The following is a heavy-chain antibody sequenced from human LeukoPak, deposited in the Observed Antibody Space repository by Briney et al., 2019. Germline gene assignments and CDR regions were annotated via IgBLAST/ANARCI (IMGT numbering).Heavy chain of an antibody. CDR1: GFTCDDCT. V-gene: IGHV3-43*01. CDR2: ISWDGGST. J-gene: IGHJ6*03. Sequence: GGSLRLSCAASGFTCDDCTMHWVRQAPGKGLEWVSLISWDGGSTYYADSVKGRSTISRDNSKNSLYLQMNSLRTEDTALYYCAKDQPPAYYMDVWGKGTTVTVSS. CDR3: AKDQPPAYYMDV.